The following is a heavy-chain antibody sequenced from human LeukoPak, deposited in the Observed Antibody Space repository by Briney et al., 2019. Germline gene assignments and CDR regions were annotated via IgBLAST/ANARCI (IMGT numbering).Heavy chain of an antibody. CDR2: ISAYNGNT. D-gene: IGHD2-2*01. V-gene: IGHV1-18*01. CDR3: ARCNPLVVVPAATGGAFDI. J-gene: IGHJ3*02. CDR1: GYTFTSYG. Sequence: ASVKVSCKASGYTFTSYGISWVRQAPGQGLEWMGWISAYNGNTNYAQKLQGRVTMTTDTSTSTAYMELRSLRSDDTAVYYCARCNPLVVVPAATGGAFDIWGQGAMVTVSS.